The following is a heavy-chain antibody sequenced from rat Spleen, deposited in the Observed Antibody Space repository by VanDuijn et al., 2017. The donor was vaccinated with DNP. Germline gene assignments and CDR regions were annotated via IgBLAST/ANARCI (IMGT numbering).Heavy chain of an antibody. Sequence: EVQLVESGGDLVQPGRSLKLSCVVSGFTFNNYWMTWIRQVPGRGLEWLASITSRGDTTYYPDSVKGRFTISRANAENTVYLQMSSLRSEDTATYYCASWAPIAPLSTSNYWGQGVMVTVSS. CDR2: ITSRGDTT. J-gene: IGHJ2*01. D-gene: IGHD1-2*01. CDR1: GFTFNNYW. CDR3: ASWAPIAPLSTSNY. V-gene: IGHV5-31*01.